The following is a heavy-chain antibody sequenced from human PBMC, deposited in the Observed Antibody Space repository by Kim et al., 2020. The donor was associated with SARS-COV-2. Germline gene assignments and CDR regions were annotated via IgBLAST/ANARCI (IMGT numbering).Heavy chain of an antibody. D-gene: IGHD6-19*01. CDR1: GGSISSSSYY. J-gene: IGHJ4*02. CDR2: IYYSGST. V-gene: IGHV4-39*01. Sequence: SETLSLTCTVSGGSISSSSYYWGWIRQPPGKGLEWIGSIYYSGSTYYNPSLKSRVTISVDTSKNQFSLKLSSVTAADTAVYYCARLRRGWQDYWGQGTLVTVSS. CDR3: ARLRRGWQDY.